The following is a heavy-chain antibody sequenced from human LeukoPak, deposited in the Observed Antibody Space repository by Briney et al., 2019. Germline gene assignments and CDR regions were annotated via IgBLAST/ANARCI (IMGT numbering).Heavy chain of an antibody. Sequence: GASVKVSCKTSGYTFSSYGITWVRQAPGQGLEWMGWVSAYNGDTKYAEKLQDRVTMSTDTSTTTAYMEPRSLRSDDTAVYYCARDFGNYIFSVWGQGTLVTVSS. J-gene: IGHJ4*02. CDR1: GYTFSSYG. CDR2: VSAYNGDT. D-gene: IGHD1-7*01. V-gene: IGHV1-18*01. CDR3: ARDFGNYIFSV.